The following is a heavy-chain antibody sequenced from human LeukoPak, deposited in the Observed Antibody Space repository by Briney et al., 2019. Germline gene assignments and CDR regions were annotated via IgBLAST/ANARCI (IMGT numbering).Heavy chain of an antibody. CDR2: ISWNSGSI. CDR1: GFTFDDYA. V-gene: IGHV3-9*01. Sequence: PGGSLRLSCAASGFTFDDYAMHWVRQAPGKGLEWVSGISWNSGSIGYADSVKGRFTISRDNAKNSLYLQMNSLRAEDTALYYCAKGRYFMDYWGQGTLVTVSS. CDR3: AKGRYFMDY. D-gene: IGHD3-9*01. J-gene: IGHJ4*02.